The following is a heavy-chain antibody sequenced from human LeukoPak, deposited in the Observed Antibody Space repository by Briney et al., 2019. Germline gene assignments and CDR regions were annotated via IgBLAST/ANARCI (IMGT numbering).Heavy chain of an antibody. Sequence: PGGSLRLSCAASGFTFSSYGTHWVRQAPGKGLEWVAFIRYDGGNKYYADSVKGRFTISRDNSKNTLYLQMNSLRAEDTAVYYCAKDGLPSGYDLSWVYFQHWGQGTLVTVSS. V-gene: IGHV3-30*02. CDR1: GFTFSSYG. CDR2: IRYDGGNK. D-gene: IGHD5-12*01. CDR3: AKDGLPSGYDLSWVYFQH. J-gene: IGHJ1*01.